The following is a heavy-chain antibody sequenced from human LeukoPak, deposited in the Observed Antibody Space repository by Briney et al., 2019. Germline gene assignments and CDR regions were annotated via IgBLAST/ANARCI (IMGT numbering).Heavy chain of an antibody. V-gene: IGHV4-34*01. D-gene: IGHD5-12*01. CDR1: GGSFSGYY. Sequence: PSETLSLTCAVYGGSFSGYYWSWIRQPPGKGLEWIGSIYYSGSTYYNPSLKSRVTISVDTSKNQFSLKLSSVTAADTAVYYCATTRSPAGSGSRRSWFDPWGQGTLVTVSS. J-gene: IGHJ5*02. CDR3: ATTRSPAGSGSRRSWFDP. CDR2: IYYSGST.